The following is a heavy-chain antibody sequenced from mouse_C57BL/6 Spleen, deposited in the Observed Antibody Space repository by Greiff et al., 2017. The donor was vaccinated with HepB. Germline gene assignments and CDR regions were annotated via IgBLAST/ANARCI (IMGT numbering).Heavy chain of an antibody. CDR1: GYTFTSYG. J-gene: IGHJ1*03. CDR2: IYPRSGNT. Sequence: QVQLQQSGAELARPGASVKLSCKASGYTFTSYGISWVKQRTGQGLEWIGEIYPRSGNTYYNEKFKGKATLPADKSSSTAYMELRSLTSEDSAVYFCARGGITTVPWYFDVWGTGTTVTVSS. CDR3: ARGGITTVPWYFDV. D-gene: IGHD1-1*01. V-gene: IGHV1-81*01.